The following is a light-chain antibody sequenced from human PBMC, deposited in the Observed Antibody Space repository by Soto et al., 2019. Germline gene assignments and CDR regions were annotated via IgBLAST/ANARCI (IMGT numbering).Light chain of an antibody. J-gene: IGKJ2*01. V-gene: IGKV3-15*01. CDR3: QQYNNWPPYT. CDR2: GAS. Sequence: EIAMTQSPATLSVSPGERATLSCRASQSVSTNLAWYQQKPGQAPRLLIQGASTRATGIPARFSGSGSGTEFTLTISSLQSEDLAVYYCQQYNNWPPYTFGQGTKLEIK. CDR1: QSVSTN.